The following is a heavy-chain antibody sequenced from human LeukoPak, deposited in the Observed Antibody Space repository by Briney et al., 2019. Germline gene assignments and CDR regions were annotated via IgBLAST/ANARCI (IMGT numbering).Heavy chain of an antibody. CDR1: GFTFSSYA. D-gene: IGHD4-11*01. Sequence: PGGSLRLSCAASGFTFSSYAMSWVRQAPGKGLEWVSAISGSGGSTYYADSVKGRFTISRDNSKNTLYLQMNSLRAEDTAVYYCASFYSTLYYYYGMDVWGQGTTVTVSS. CDR3: ASFYSTLYYYYGMDV. V-gene: IGHV3-23*01. J-gene: IGHJ6*02. CDR2: ISGSGGST.